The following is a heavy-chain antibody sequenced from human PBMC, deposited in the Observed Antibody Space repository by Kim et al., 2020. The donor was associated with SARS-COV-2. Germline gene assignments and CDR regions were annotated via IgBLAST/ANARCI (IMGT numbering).Heavy chain of an antibody. J-gene: IGHJ3*02. Sequence: GGSLRLSCAASGFTFSDHYMDWVRQAPGKGLEWVGRTRNKANSYTTEYAASVKGRFTISRDDSKNSLYLQMNSLKTEDTAVYYCARTGRDGYNFYAFDIWGQGTKVTVSS. CDR2: TRNKANSYTT. CDR3: ARTGRDGYNFYAFDI. V-gene: IGHV3-72*01. D-gene: IGHD5-12*01. CDR1: GFTFSDHY.